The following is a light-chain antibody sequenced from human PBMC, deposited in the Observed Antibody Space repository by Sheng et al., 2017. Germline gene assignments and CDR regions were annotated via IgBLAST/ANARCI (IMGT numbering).Light chain of an antibody. CDR3: QLSSSPFT. CDR1: QGIRIH. CDR2: AAS. Sequence: AIQMTQSPSSLSASVGDRVTITCRASQGIRIHLGWYQQKPGTAPKLLIYAASTLQSGVPSRFSGSGSGTDFTLTISSLQSEDFATYYCQLSSSPFTFGGGTKVEIK. V-gene: IGKV1-6*01. J-gene: IGKJ4*01.